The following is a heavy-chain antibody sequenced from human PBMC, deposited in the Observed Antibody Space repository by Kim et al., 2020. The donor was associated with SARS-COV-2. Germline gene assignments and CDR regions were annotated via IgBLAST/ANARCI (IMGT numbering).Heavy chain of an antibody. J-gene: IGHJ6*02. CDR3: ARDFRFGEFVLYYYGMDV. Sequence: GGSLRLSCAASGFTFSSYWMSWVRQAPGKGREWVANIKQDGSEKYYVDSVKGRFTISRDNAKNSLYLQMNSLRAEDTAVYYCARDFRFGEFVLYYYGMDVWGQGTTVTVSS. CDR2: IKQDGSEK. CDR1: GFTFSSYW. D-gene: IGHD3-10*01. V-gene: IGHV3-7*01.